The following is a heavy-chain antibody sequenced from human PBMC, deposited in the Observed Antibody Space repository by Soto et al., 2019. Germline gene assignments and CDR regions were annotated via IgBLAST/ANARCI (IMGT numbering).Heavy chain of an antibody. D-gene: IGHD3-16*01. V-gene: IGHV1-18*04. Sequence: ASVKVSCKASGYTFTSYGISWVRQAPGQGLEWMGWISAYNGNTNYAQKLQGRVTMTTDTSTSTAYRDLRSLRSDDTALYYCAKFSVYDYVWAPKLSWRYWGEGTLVTAPS. J-gene: IGHJ4*02. CDR2: ISAYNGNT. CDR1: GYTFTSYG. CDR3: AKFSVYDYVWAPKLSWRY.